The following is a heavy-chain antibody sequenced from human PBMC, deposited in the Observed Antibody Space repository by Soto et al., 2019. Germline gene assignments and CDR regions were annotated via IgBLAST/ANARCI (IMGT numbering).Heavy chain of an antibody. CDR3: ARVVFFDGGWDAFDI. V-gene: IGHV3-48*01. CDR1: GFTFSSYS. CDR2: ISSSSSTI. Sequence: PGGSLRLSCAASGFTFSSYSMNWVRQAPGKGLEWVSYISSSSSTIYYADSVKGRFTISRDNAKNSLYLQMNSLRAEDTAVYYCARVVFFDGGWDAFDIWGQGTMVTVSS. D-gene: IGHD6-19*01. J-gene: IGHJ3*02.